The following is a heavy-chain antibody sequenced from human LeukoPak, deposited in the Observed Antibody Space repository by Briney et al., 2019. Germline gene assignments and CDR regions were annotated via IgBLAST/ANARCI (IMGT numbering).Heavy chain of an antibody. CDR2: IYYSGST. CDR1: GGSISSSSYY. Sequence: SETLSLTCTVSGGSISSSSYYWGWIRQPPGKGLEWIGYIYYSGSTNYNPSLKSRVTISVDTSKNQFSLKLSSVTAADTAVYYCARASGSGRLNHVHYYFDYWGQGTLVTVSS. V-gene: IGHV4-61*05. J-gene: IGHJ4*02. CDR3: ARASGSGRLNHVHYYFDY. D-gene: IGHD6-25*01.